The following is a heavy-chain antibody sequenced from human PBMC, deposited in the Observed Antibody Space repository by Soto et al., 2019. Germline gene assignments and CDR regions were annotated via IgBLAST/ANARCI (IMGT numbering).Heavy chain of an antibody. V-gene: IGHV3-15*01. CDR2: IQSNGCGGAT. CDR3: AKPDAGLTRVFYNMDF. Sequence: GSLTLSGAGAGFTFTNARINWVRQVPGKGLGWDSSIQSNGCGGATHYAAPVKDRVTISRDDSENTAYLQLDSLESEDTAVYYCAKPDAGLTRVFYNMDFWGQGTTVTVSS. J-gene: IGHJ6*02. CDR1: GFTFTNAR. D-gene: IGHD3-9*01.